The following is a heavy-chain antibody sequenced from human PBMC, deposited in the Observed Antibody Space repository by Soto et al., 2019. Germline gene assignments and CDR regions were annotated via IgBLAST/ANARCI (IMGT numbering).Heavy chain of an antibody. CDR3: ARGVVPAAIAGYNWFDP. J-gene: IGHJ5*02. Sequence: VQLVQSGAEVKKPGSSVKVSCKASGGTFSSYAISWVRQAPGQGLEWMGGIIPIFGTANYAQKFQGRVTITADESTSTAYMELSSLRSEDTAVYYCARGVVPAAIAGYNWFDPWGQGTLVTVSS. D-gene: IGHD2-2*02. CDR2: IIPIFGTA. V-gene: IGHV1-69*01. CDR1: GGTFSSYA.